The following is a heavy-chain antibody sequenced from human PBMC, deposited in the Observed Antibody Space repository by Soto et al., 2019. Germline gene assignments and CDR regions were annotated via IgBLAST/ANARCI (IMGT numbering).Heavy chain of an antibody. Sequence: GASVKVSCKASGYTFTGYYMHWVRQAPGQGLEWMGWINPNSGGTNYAQKFQGRVTMTRDTFISTAYMELSRLRSDDTAVYYCAREGAMALRVDGDYYYGMDVWGQGTTVTVSS. J-gene: IGHJ6*02. CDR1: GYTFTGYY. D-gene: IGHD5-18*01. CDR2: INPNSGGT. V-gene: IGHV1-2*02. CDR3: AREGAMALRVDGDYYYGMDV.